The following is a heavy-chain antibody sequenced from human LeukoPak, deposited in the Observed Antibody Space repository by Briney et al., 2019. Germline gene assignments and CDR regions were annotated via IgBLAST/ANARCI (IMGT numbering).Heavy chain of an antibody. CDR2: ISHDGTVR. J-gene: IGHJ5*02. CDR1: GFTFSSYG. V-gene: IGHV3-30*18. Sequence: GRSLRLSCAASGFTFSSYGMQWVRQVPGMGPEGVSVISHDGTVRHYADSVKGRFTISRDSSTNRLYLQMDSLRTEDTAVYYCAKEGSQYASSWFDHWGQGTLVTVSS. CDR3: AKEGSQYASSWFDH. D-gene: IGHD2-2*01.